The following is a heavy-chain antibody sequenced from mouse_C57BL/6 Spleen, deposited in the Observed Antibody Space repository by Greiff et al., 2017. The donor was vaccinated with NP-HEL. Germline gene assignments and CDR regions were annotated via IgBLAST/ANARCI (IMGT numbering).Heavy chain of an antibody. Sequence: EVQLQQSGAELVRPGASVKLSCTASGFNIKDDYMHWVKQRPEQGLEWIGWIDPENGDTEYASKFQGKATITADTSSNTAYLQLSSLTSEDTAVYYCTTEGTTVVEFDYWGQGTTLTVSS. CDR2: IDPENGDT. CDR3: TTEGTTVVEFDY. D-gene: IGHD1-1*01. J-gene: IGHJ2*01. V-gene: IGHV14-4*01. CDR1: GFNIKDDY.